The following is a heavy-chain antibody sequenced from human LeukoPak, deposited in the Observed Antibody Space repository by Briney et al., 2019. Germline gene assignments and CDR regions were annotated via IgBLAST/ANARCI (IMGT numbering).Heavy chain of an antibody. CDR1: GFTFSSYA. J-gene: IGHJ4*02. CDR3: AKDKREGSVVPAYFDY. D-gene: IGHD2-2*01. CDR2: ISGSGGST. V-gene: IGHV3-23*01. Sequence: PGGSLRLSCAASGFTFSSYAMSWVRQAPGKGLEWVSAISGSGGSTYYADSVKGRFTISRDNSKNTLYLQMNSLSAEDTAVYYCAKDKREGSVVPAYFDYWGQGTLVTVSS.